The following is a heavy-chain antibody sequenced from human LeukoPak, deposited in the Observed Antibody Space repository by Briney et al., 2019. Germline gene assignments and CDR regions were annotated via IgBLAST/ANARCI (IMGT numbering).Heavy chain of an antibody. D-gene: IGHD2-15*01. J-gene: IGHJ6*03. Sequence: GASVKVSCKASGYTFTGYYMHWVRQAPGQGLEWMGWINPNSGGTNYAQKFQGRVTMTRDTSISTAYMELSRLRSDDTAVYYCATNPYCSGGSCYYYYMDVWGKGTTVTISS. V-gene: IGHV1-2*02. CDR2: INPNSGGT. CDR3: ATNPYCSGGSCYYYYMDV. CDR1: GYTFTGYY.